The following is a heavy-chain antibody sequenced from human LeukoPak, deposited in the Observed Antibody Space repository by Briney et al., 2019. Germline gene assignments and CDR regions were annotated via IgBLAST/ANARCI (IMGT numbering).Heavy chain of an antibody. Sequence: ASVKVSCKASGYTFTSYAMHWVRQAPGQRPEWMGWINAGNGNTKYSQKFQGRVTITRDTSASTAYMELSSLRSEDTAVYYCASSHDMTTWLDVWGQGTTVTVSS. V-gene: IGHV1-3*01. CDR1: GYTFTSYA. CDR3: ASSHDMTTWLDV. J-gene: IGHJ6*02. CDR2: INAGNGNT. D-gene: IGHD4-11*01.